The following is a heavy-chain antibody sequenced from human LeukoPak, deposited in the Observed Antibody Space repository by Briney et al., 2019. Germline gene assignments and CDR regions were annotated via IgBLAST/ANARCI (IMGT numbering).Heavy chain of an antibody. CDR1: GYTFTSYG. CDR3: ARGYCSGGSCYDIDY. D-gene: IGHD2-15*01. V-gene: IGHV1-18*01. Sequence: GASVKVSCKASGYTFTSYGISWVRQAPGQGLEWMGWISAYNGNTNYAQKLQGRVTMTTDTSTSTAYMELRSLRSDDTAVYYCARGYCSGGSCYDIDYWGQGTLVTVSS. CDR2: ISAYNGNT. J-gene: IGHJ4*02.